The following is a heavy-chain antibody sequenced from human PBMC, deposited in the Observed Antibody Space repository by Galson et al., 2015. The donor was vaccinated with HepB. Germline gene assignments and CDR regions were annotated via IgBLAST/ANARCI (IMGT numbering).Heavy chain of an antibody. CDR2: ISGNGAST. D-gene: IGHD3-16*01. Sequence: SLRLSCAASGFTFLNYAMHWVRQAPGKGLDWISVISGNGASTYYTDSVKGRLTIFRDNSQNTVYLQMNSLRAEDTALYYCAKVVGGVTDAFDIWGQGTMVTVSS. CDR1: GFTFLNYA. V-gene: IGHV3-23*01. J-gene: IGHJ3*02. CDR3: AKVVGGVTDAFDI.